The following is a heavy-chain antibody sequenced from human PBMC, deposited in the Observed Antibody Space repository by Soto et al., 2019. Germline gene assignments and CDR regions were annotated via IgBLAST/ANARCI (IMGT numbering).Heavy chain of an antibody. Sequence: GLSLRLSWAAYGFTFSSYSMNWVRQAPGKGLAWVSYISSSSSTIYYADSVKGRFTISRDNAKNSLYRQMNSLRDEDTAVYYCTRGPYVLRDVVVSWSDWFWPCGKRPRGAVSS. J-gene: IGHJ5*02. D-gene: IGHD3-3*01. CDR1: GFTFSSYS. CDR3: TRGPYVLRDVVVSWSDWFWP. CDR2: ISSSSSTI. V-gene: IGHV3-48*02.